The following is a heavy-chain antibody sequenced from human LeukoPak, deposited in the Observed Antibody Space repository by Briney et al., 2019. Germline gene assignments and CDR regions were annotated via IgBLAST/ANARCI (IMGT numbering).Heavy chain of an antibody. CDR2: SGSSGST. Sequence: GGSLRLSCAAAGFTFSNYAMTWVRQTPGRGLEWVSSSGSSGSTYYADSVKGRFTISRDNSKNTLYLQMNSLRAEDTAVYYCARSDYDFWSGYPRWFDPWGQGTLVSVSS. CDR3: ARSDYDFWSGYPRWFDP. CDR1: GFTFSNYA. J-gene: IGHJ5*02. V-gene: IGHV3-23*01. D-gene: IGHD3-3*01.